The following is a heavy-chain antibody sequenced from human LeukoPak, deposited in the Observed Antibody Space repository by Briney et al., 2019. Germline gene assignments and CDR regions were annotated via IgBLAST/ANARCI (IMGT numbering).Heavy chain of an antibody. CDR3: AKQGDYDILTGAPFDY. J-gene: IGHJ4*02. D-gene: IGHD3-9*01. CDR2: ISWNSGSI. Sequence: GGSLRLSCAASGFTFDDYAMHWVRQAPGKGLEWVSGISWNSGSIGYADSVKGRFTISRDNAKNSLYLQMNSLRAEDTALYYCAKQGDYDILTGAPFDYWGQGTLVTVSS. V-gene: IGHV3-9*01. CDR1: GFTFDDYA.